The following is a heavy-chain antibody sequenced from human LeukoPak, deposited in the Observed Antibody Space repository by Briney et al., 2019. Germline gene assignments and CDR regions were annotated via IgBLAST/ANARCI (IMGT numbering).Heavy chain of an antibody. Sequence: ASVKVSCKASGGTFSSYAISWVRQAPGQGLEWMGGVIPIFGTPNYAQKFQGRVTITTDESTTTVYMELSSLRSEDTAVYYCANRAPYDTDTFDIWGQGTMVIVSS. D-gene: IGHD3-22*01. J-gene: IGHJ3*02. CDR3: ANRAPYDTDTFDI. V-gene: IGHV1-69*05. CDR2: VIPIFGTP. CDR1: GGTFSSYA.